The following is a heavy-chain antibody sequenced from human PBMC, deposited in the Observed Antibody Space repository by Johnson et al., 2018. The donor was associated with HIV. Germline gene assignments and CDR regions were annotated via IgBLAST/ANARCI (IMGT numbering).Heavy chain of an antibody. CDR2: IPYDGSNT. CDR1: RFTFSRYG. J-gene: IGHJ3*02. V-gene: IGHV3-30*18. Sequence: QVQLVESGGGVVQPGRSLRLSCAASRFTFSRYGMHWVRQAPGKGLEWVAVIPYDGSNTYYADSVKGRFTISRDNSKNTLYLQMNSLRAEDTAVYYCAKQLAGHDAFDIWGQGTMVTVSS. CDR3: AKQLAGHDAFDI. D-gene: IGHD6-6*01.